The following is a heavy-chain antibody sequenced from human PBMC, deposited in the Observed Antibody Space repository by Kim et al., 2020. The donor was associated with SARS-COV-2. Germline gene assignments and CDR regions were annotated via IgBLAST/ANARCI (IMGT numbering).Heavy chain of an antibody. J-gene: IGHJ4*02. Sequence: GESLKISCEASGKGFTSYWINWVRQMPGKGLEWMGRIDPSDSYTTYSPSFQGHVTISVDKSISTAYLQWRSLKASDTAMYYCARHGTVATISPFQYWGQGTLVTVSA. CDR1: GKGFTSYW. CDR2: IDPSDSYT. V-gene: IGHV5-10-1*01. CDR3: ARHGTVATISPFQY. D-gene: IGHD5-12*01.